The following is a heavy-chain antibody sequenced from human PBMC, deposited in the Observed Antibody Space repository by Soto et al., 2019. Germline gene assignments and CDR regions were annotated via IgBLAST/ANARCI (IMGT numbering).Heavy chain of an antibody. CDR2: ITGSGGST. CDR1: GFTFSSYA. J-gene: IGHJ6*02. CDR3: AKDIWSSTTHYGMDV. D-gene: IGHD6-13*01. V-gene: IGHV3-23*01. Sequence: EVQLLESGGGLVQPGGSLRLSCAASGFTFSSYAMSWVRQAPGKGLEWVSAITGSGGSTYYADSVKGRFTISRDNSKNTLYLQMNSLRVEDTAVYYCAKDIWSSTTHYGMDVWGQGTTVTVSS.